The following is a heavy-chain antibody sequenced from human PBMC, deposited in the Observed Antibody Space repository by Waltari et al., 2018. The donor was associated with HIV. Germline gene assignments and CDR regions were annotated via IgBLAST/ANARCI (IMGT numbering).Heavy chain of an antibody. D-gene: IGHD3-10*01. Sequence: EVQLMESGGGLIQPGGSLRLSCAASGFTVSSHYMSWVRQAPGKGLEWVSVSDSGGSTYYAESVKGRFTISRDNSKNTLYLQMNSLRAEDTAVYYCARGFLWFGEGYFDSWGQGTLVTVSS. V-gene: IGHV3-53*01. CDR1: GFTVSSHY. J-gene: IGHJ4*02. CDR2: SDSGGST. CDR3: ARGFLWFGEGYFDS.